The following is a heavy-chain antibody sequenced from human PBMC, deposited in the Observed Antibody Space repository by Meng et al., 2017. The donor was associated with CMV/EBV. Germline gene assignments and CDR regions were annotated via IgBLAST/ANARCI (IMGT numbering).Heavy chain of an antibody. CDR1: GFTFSSYA. D-gene: IGHD3-3*01. CDR3: ARGNYDFWSGYSDTFDY. CDR2: ISGSGGST. Sequence: GESLKISCAASGFTFSSYAMSWVRQAPGKGLEWVSAISGSGGSTYYADSVKGRFTISRDNSKNTLYLQMNSLRAEDTAVYYCARGNYDFWSGYSDTFDYWGQGTLVTVSS. V-gene: IGHV3-23*01. J-gene: IGHJ4*02.